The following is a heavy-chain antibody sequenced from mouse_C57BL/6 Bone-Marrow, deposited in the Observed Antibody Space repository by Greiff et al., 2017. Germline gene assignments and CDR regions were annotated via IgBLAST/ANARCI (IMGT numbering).Heavy chain of an antibody. D-gene: IGHD2-4*01. CDR1: GYTFTSYW. V-gene: IGHV1-64*01. Sequence: QVQLQQSGAELVKPGASVKLSCKASGYTFTSYWMHWVKQRPGQGLEWIGMIHPNSGSTNYNEKFKSKATLTVDTSSSTAYTQLSSLTSEDSAVYYCARDRDYLHAMDYWGQGTSVTVSS. J-gene: IGHJ4*01. CDR3: ARDRDYLHAMDY. CDR2: IHPNSGST.